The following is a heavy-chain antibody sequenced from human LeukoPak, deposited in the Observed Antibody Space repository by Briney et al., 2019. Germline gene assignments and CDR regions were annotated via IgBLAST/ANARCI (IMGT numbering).Heavy chain of an antibody. D-gene: IGHD2-2*01. V-gene: IGHV1-69*05. CDR1: GGTFSSYA. J-gene: IGHJ4*02. Sequence: SVKVSCQASGGTFSSYAISWVRQAPGQGLEWMGGIIPIFGTADYAQKFQGRVTITTDESTSTAYMELSSLRSEDTAVYYCAREAGAYCSSTSCLLGYWGQGTLVTVSS. CDR2: IIPIFGTA. CDR3: AREAGAYCSSTSCLLGY.